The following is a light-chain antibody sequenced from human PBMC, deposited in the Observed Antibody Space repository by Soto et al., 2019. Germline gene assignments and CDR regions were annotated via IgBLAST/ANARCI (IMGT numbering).Light chain of an antibody. J-gene: IGKJ1*01. CDR2: GAS. CDR3: QHSGTTPWT. CDR1: QSVCSRC. Sequence: ETVLTQSPGTLSLSPGERVTLSCRASQSVCSRCLAWYQQKPGQSPRLLIYGASSRATGIPDRFSGSGSGTDFPLTISRQAPEDFAVYYCQHSGTTPWTFGQGTKVGIK. V-gene: IGKV3-20*01.